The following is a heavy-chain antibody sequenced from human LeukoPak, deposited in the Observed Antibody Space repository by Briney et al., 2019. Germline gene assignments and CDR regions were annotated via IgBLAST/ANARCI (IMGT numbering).Heavy chain of an antibody. CDR3: ARDPIVVPAAIHYYYYGMDV. CDR2: IIPIFGTA. CDR1: GYTFTSYG. J-gene: IGHJ6*02. Sequence: SVKVSCKASGYTFTSYGMNWVRQAPGQGLEWMGGIIPIFGTANYAQKFQGRVTITADESTSTAYMELSSLRSEDTAVYYCARDPIVVPAAIHYYYYGMDVWGQGTTVTVSS. D-gene: IGHD2-2*01. V-gene: IGHV1-69*13.